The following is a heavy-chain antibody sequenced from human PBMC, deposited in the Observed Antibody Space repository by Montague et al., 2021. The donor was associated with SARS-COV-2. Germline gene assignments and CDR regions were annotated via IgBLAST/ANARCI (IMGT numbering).Heavy chain of an antibody. CDR3: ARGAPTITMIVVVVTGAGWYFDL. Sequence: SETLSLTCAVHGGSFSDYYWSWIRQAPGKGLEWIGEINHSGSTNYNPSLTSRVTISVDTSKNQFSLKLSSVTAAGTAVYYCARGAPTITMIVVVVTGAGWYFDLWGRGTLVSVSA. V-gene: IGHV4-34*01. D-gene: IGHD3-22*01. CDR1: GGSFSDYY. J-gene: IGHJ2*01. CDR2: INHSGST.